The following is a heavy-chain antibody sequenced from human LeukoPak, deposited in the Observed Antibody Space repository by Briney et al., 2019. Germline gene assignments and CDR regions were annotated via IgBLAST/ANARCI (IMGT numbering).Heavy chain of an antibody. Sequence: SETLSLTCAVYGGSFIGYYWSWIRQPPGKGLEWIGEINHSGGTNYNPSIKSRVTISVDTSKNQFSLKLSSVTAADTAVYYCARGGNYDILTGLHWFDPWGQGTLVTVSS. CDR1: GGSFIGYY. CDR2: INHSGGT. V-gene: IGHV4-34*01. CDR3: ARGGNYDILTGLHWFDP. J-gene: IGHJ5*02. D-gene: IGHD3-9*01.